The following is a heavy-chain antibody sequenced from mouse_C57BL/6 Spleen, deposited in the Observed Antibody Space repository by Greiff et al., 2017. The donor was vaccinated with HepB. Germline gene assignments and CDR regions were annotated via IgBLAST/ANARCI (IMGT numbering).Heavy chain of an antibody. J-gene: IGHJ1*03. Sequence: VQLQQPGTELVKPGASVKLSCKASGYTFTSYWMHWVKQRPGQGLEWIGNINPSNGGTNYNEKFKSKATLTVDKSSSTAYMQLSSLTSEDSAVYYCARWGTTVVGYWYFDVWGTGTTVTVSS. V-gene: IGHV1-53*01. CDR3: ARWGTTVVGYWYFDV. D-gene: IGHD1-1*01. CDR2: INPSNGGT. CDR1: GYTFTSYW.